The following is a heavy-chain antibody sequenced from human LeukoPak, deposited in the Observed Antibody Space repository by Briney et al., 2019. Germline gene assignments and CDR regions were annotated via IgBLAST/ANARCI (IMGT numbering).Heavy chain of an antibody. CDR1: GYTFTGYY. Sequence: GASVKVSCKASGYTFTGYYMHWVRQAPGQGLEWMGWINPSGGSTSYAQKFQGRVTMTRDTSTSTVYMELSSLRSEDTAVYYCARDRGNYDYVWGSYPVYWGQGTLVTVSS. CDR3: ARDRGNYDYVWGSYPVY. D-gene: IGHD3-16*02. CDR2: INPSGGST. J-gene: IGHJ4*02. V-gene: IGHV1-46*01.